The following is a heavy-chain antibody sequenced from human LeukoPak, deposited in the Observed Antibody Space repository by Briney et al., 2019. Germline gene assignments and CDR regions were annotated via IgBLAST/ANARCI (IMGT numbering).Heavy chain of an antibody. J-gene: IGHJ4*02. CDR1: GGSISPYY. D-gene: IGHD3-22*01. CDR2: VDYRGTT. Sequence: SETLSLTCTVSGGSISPYYWRWIRQPPGKGMEWIGYVDYRGTTINNPSLKSRVTISVDTSKNQFPLRLSSVTAADTAVYYCARSPDSSGYYYYFDFWGQGTLVTVSS. V-gene: IGHV4-59*08. CDR3: ARSPDSSGYYYYFDF.